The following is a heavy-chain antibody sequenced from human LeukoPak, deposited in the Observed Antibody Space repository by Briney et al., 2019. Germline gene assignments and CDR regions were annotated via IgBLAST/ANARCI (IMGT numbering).Heavy chain of an antibody. CDR3: AREDIAAGAFDY. J-gene: IGHJ4*02. CDR2: INPSTGGT. V-gene: IGHV1-2*02. CDR1: GFTFTGYY. Sequence: ASVKVSCKTSGFTFTGYYIHWVRQAPGQRFEWLGWINPSTGGTDYAQNFQGRLTLTRDTSINTAYLELSSLRIDDTAVYYCAREDIAAGAFDYWGQGTLVTVSS. D-gene: IGHD6-25*01.